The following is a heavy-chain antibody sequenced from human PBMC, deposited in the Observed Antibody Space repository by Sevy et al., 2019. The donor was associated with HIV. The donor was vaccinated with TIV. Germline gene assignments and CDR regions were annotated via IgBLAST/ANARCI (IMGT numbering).Heavy chain of an antibody. V-gene: IGHV3-13*01. J-gene: IGHJ6*02. CDR3: ARAGGRGYSYGYSPGYYYYGMDV. D-gene: IGHD5-18*01. CDR2: IGTAGDT. Sequence: GESLKISCAASGFTFSSYDMHWVRQATGKGLEWVSAIGTAGDTYYPGSVKGRFTISRENAKNSLYLQMNSLRAGDTAVYYCARAGGRGYSYGYSPGYYYYGMDVWGQGTTVTVSS. CDR1: GFTFSSYD.